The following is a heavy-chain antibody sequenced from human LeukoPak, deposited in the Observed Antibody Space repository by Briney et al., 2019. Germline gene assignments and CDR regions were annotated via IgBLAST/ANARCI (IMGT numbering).Heavy chain of an antibody. CDR2: IYYSGST. CDR3: ARLTSYGSGSYSFDY. J-gene: IGHJ4*02. D-gene: IGHD3-10*01. Sequence: IXXIYYSGSTYYNPSLKSRFTISVDTDKNRFSLKLSSVTAADTAVYYCARLTSYGSGSYSFDYWGQGTLVTVSS. V-gene: IGHV4-39*01.